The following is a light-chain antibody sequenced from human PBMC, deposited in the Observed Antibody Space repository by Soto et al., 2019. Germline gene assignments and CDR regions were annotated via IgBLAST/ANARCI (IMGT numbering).Light chain of an antibody. CDR2: TAS. V-gene: IGKV1-39*01. CDR3: QQSYSTPKT. Sequence: DIQMTQSPSSLSASVGDRVTITCRASQSIGSCLNWYQQKPGKAPKLLIYTASTLKSGVPSRVSGSGSGTDFTLTINSLQPEDFATYYYQQSYSTPKTFGQGTKVEIK. CDR1: QSIGSC. J-gene: IGKJ1*01.